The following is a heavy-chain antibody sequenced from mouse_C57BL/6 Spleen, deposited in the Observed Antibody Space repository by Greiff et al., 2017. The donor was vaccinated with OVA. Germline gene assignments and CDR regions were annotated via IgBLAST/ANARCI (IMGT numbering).Heavy chain of an antibody. CDR1: GFSLTTFGMG. V-gene: IGHV8-8*01. Sequence: QVTLKVSGPGILQPSQTLSLTCSFSGFSLTTFGMGVGWIRQPSGKGLEWLAHIWWDDDKYYNPALKSRLTISKNTSKNQVFLKVANVYTADTATFYCARMGLRSPFDYWGQGTTLTVSS. J-gene: IGHJ2*01. CDR3: ARMGLRSPFDY. D-gene: IGHD2-2*01. CDR2: IWWDDDK.